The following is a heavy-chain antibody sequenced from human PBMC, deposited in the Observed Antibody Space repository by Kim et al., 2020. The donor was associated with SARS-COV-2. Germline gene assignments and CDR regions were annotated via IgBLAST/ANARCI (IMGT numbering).Heavy chain of an antibody. V-gene: IGHV4-31*02. CDR3: ARGRRDGMDV. Sequence: SHYYNPSLRVRVTISVDTSKNQFSLKLSSVSAADAAVYCCARGRRDGMDVWGQGTTVTVSS. CDR2: SH. J-gene: IGHJ6*02.